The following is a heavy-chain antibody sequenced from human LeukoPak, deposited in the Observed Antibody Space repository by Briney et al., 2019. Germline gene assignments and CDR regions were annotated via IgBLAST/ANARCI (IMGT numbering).Heavy chain of an antibody. CDR2: ISASGSTI. CDR3: ARDQVPFDY. CDR1: GFIFVTYS. V-gene: IGHV3-48*02. Sequence: GGSLRLSCAASGFIFVTYSMNWVRPAPGKGLEWLSYISASGSTIYYADSVGGRYTISRENPKYSLYLPMSRLRDGSTVVFYCARDQVPFDYWGHGTLVTVSS. J-gene: IGHJ4*01.